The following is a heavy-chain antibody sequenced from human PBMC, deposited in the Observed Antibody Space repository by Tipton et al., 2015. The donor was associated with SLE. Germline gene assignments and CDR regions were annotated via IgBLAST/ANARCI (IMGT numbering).Heavy chain of an antibody. CDR1: GGSISSYY. D-gene: IGHD2-15*01. Sequence: TLSLTCTVSGGSISSYYWSWIRQSPGKGLEWIGYIYYSGSTNYNPSLKSRVTISVGTSKNQFSLKLDSVTPADTAVYYCARLSLCSGDSCYYAFDIWGQGTMVTVSS. J-gene: IGHJ3*02. CDR2: IYYSGST. V-gene: IGHV4-59*07. CDR3: ARLSLCSGDSCYYAFDI.